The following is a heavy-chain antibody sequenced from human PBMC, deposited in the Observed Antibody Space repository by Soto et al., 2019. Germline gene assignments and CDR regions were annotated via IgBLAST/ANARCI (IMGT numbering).Heavy chain of an antibody. Sequence: ASVKVSCKASGYTFTSYGISWVRQAPGQGLEWMGWVSAENGNAGYAQKLRGRVSMTADTSINTVYLELTTLRYEDTAVYYCEVTTGYWGQGTMVTVSS. D-gene: IGHD4-17*01. CDR1: GYTFTSYG. CDR3: EVTTGY. V-gene: IGHV1-18*01. CDR2: VSAENGNA. J-gene: IGHJ4*02.